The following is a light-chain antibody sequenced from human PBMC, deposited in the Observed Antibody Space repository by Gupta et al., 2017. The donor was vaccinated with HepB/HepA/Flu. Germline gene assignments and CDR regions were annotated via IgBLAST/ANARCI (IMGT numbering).Light chain of an antibody. CDR2: WAS. CDR3: QQYDNNPPWT. CDR1: QNGLKSSDNKNY. V-gene: IGKV4-1*01. J-gene: IGKJ1*01. Sequence: DIVMTQSPDSLAVSLGERATINCKSSQNGLKSSDNKNYLAWYQQKVGQPPKLLIYWASTRESGVPDRFSGSGYEKDLTLTISSRQAEDVAGYYCQQYDNNPPWTFGQGTKVEIK.